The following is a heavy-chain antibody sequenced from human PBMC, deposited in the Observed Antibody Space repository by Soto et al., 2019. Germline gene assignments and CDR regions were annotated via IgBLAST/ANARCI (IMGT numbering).Heavy chain of an antibody. CDR1: GFTFSSDS. Sequence: EAQLVESGGGLVKPGGSLRLSCAGSGFTFSSDSMNWVRQAPGKGLEWVSSISSSGDDIHYADSVKGRFTISRDNANKLLYLHMNSLRAEDTAVYYCAGAEYRYGYWFDYWGQGTLVTVSS. V-gene: IGHV3-21*01. D-gene: IGHD5-18*01. CDR2: ISSSGDDI. J-gene: IGHJ4*02. CDR3: AGAEYRYGYWFDY.